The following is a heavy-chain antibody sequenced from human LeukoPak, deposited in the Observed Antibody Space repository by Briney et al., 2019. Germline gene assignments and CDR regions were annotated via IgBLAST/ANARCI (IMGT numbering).Heavy chain of an antibody. V-gene: IGHV1-2*02. Sequence: GASVKVSCKASGYTFAGYYLHWVRQAPGQGLEWMGWINPNSGGTNYAQKFQGRVTMTRDTSISTAYMELSRLRSDDTAVYYCARSGGSGELAPGDYWGQGTLVTVSS. CDR2: INPNSGGT. D-gene: IGHD3-10*01. CDR1: GYTFAGYY. CDR3: ARSGGSGELAPGDY. J-gene: IGHJ4*02.